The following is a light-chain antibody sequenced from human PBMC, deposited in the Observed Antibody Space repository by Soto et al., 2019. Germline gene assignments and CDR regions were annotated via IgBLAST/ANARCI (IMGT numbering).Light chain of an antibody. CDR3: SSYTSSSTLDWV. CDR2: DVS. Sequence: QSALTQPASVSGSPGQSITISCTGTSSDVGGYNYVSWYQQHPGKAPKLIIYDVSNRPSGVSNRFSGSKSGNMASLTISGLQAEDEADYYCSSYTSSSTLDWVFGGGTKLTVL. CDR1: SSDVGGYNY. V-gene: IGLV2-14*01. J-gene: IGLJ3*02.